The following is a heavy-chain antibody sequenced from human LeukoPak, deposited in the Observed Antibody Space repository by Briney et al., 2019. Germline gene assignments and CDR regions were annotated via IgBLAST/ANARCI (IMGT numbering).Heavy chain of an antibody. CDR3: AKDPTYYYDSSGYYFDY. D-gene: IGHD3-22*01. J-gene: IGHJ4*02. V-gene: IGHV3-30-3*01. CDR1: GFTFSSYA. Sequence: PGGSLRLSCAASGFTFSSYAMHRVRQAPGKGLEWVAVISYDGSNKYYADSVKGRFTISRDNSKNTLYLQMNSLRAEDTAVYYCAKDPTYYYDSSGYYFDYWGQGTLVTVSS. CDR2: ISYDGSNK.